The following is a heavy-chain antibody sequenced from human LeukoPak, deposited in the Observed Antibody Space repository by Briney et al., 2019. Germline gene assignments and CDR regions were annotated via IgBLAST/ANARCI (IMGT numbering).Heavy chain of an antibody. CDR1: GGSISSGSYY. CDR3: ARGRDFWSGYYTYYYMDV. J-gene: IGHJ6*03. D-gene: IGHD3-3*01. CDR2: IYTSGST. Sequence: SETLSLTCTVSGGSISSGSYYWRWIRQPAGTGLEWIGRIYTSGSTNYNPSLKSRVTISVDTSKNQFSLKLSSVTAADTAVYYCARGRDFWSGYYTYYYMDVWGKGTTVTVSS. V-gene: IGHV4-61*02.